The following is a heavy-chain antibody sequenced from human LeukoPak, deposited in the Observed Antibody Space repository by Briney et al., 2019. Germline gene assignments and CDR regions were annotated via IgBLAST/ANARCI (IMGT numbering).Heavy chain of an antibody. CDR3: AKCPRGNYLDPFDY. CDR1: GFTFSSYA. D-gene: IGHD3-10*01. Sequence: PGGSLRLSCAASGFTFSSYAMSWVRQAPGKGLEWVSGISGSGGSTYYADSVKGRFTISRDNSKNRLYLQMNSLRAEHTAVYYCAKCPRGNYLDPFDYWGQGTLVTVSS. CDR2: ISGSGGST. J-gene: IGHJ4*02. V-gene: IGHV3-23*01.